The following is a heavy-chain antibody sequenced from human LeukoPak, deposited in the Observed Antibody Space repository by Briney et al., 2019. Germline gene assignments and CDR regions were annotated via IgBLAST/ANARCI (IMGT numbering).Heavy chain of an antibody. Sequence: PSETLSLTCTVSGGSISSSSYYWGWIRQPPGKGLEWIGSIYYSGSTYYNPSLKSRVTISVDTSKNQFSLKLSSVTAADTAVYCCARLHPSYYDFWSGYYPTTYYFDYWGQGTLVTVSS. V-gene: IGHV4-39*01. CDR2: IYYSGST. CDR3: ARLHPSYYDFWSGYYPTTYYFDY. CDR1: GGSISSSSYY. D-gene: IGHD3-3*01. J-gene: IGHJ4*02.